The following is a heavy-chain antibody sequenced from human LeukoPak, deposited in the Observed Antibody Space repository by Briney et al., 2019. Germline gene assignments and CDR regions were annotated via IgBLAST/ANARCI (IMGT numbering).Heavy chain of an antibody. CDR1: GFNFRNYA. D-gene: IGHD3-10*01. CDR3: ARGSGVQVWSSLDY. J-gene: IGHJ4*02. Sequence: GGSLRLSCSASGFNFRNYAMHWVRQAPGKGLEFVSAVSNNGGRTYYADSVKGRFTISRDNAKNSLYLQMNSLRAEDTAVYYCARGSGVQVWSSLDYWGQGTLVTVSS. V-gene: IGHV3-64*04. CDR2: VSNNGGRT.